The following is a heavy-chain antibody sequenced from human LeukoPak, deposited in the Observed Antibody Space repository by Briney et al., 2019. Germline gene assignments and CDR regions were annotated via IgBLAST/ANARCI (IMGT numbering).Heavy chain of an antibody. CDR3: ARQGPGYCSSTSCYGVGY. Sequence: PGGSLRLSCAASGFTFSSYWMSWVRQAPGKGLEWVANIKQDGSEKYYVDSVKGRFTISRDNAKNSVYLQMNSLRVEDTAVYYCARQGPGYCSSTSCYGVGYWGQGTLVTVSS. J-gene: IGHJ4*02. D-gene: IGHD2-2*01. V-gene: IGHV3-7*03. CDR2: IKQDGSEK. CDR1: GFTFSSYW.